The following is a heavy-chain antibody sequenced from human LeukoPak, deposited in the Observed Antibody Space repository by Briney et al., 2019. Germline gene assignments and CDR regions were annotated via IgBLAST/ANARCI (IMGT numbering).Heavy chain of an antibody. Sequence: GGSLRLSCAASGFTFSGFWMSWIRQAPGKGLEWVAHMKQDGSEEYYLDSVKGRFTISRDNAKNSLYLQMNSLRAEDTAVYYCARIDSGLKWGDALDIWGQGTKVTVSS. V-gene: IGHV3-7*01. CDR3: ARIDSGLKWGDALDI. D-gene: IGHD5-12*01. J-gene: IGHJ3*02. CDR2: MKQDGSEE. CDR1: GFTFSGFW.